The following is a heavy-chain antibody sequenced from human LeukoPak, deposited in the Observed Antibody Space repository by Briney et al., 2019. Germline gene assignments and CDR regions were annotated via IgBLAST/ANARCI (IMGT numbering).Heavy chain of an antibody. V-gene: IGHV1-69*01. D-gene: IGHD4-17*01. CDR3: ARPRILSTVTTDAFDI. CDR2: IIPIFGTA. Sequence: GVSVKVSCKASGGTFSSYAISWVRQAPGQGLEWMGGIIPIFGTANYAQKFQGRVTITADESTSTAYMELSSLRSEDTAVYYCARPRILSTVTTDAFDIWGQGTMVTVSS. J-gene: IGHJ3*02. CDR1: GGTFSSYA.